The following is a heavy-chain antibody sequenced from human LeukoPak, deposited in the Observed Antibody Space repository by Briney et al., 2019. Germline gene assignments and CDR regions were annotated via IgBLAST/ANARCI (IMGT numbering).Heavy chain of an antibody. CDR1: GFTFDDYA. Sequence: SLRLSCAASGFTFDDYAMHWVRQAPGKGLEWVSGISWNSGSIGYADSVKGRFTISRDNAKNSLYLQMNSLRAEDTALYYCAKESPYPETSGYFDYWGQGTLVTVS. J-gene: IGHJ4*02. V-gene: IGHV3-9*01. CDR3: AKESPYPETSGYFDY. CDR2: ISWNSGSI. D-gene: IGHD2-2*01.